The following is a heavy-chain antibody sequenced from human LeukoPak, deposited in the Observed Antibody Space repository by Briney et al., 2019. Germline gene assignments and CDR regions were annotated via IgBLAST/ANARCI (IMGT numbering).Heavy chain of an antibody. CDR1: GLTFSSYA. CDR3: ARDVTYYYDSSGYYSPHFDY. J-gene: IGHJ4*02. D-gene: IGHD3-22*01. Sequence: GRSLRLSCAASGLTFSSYAMHWVRQAPGKGLEWVAVISYDGSNKYYADSVKGRFTISRDNSKNTLYLQMNSLRAEDTAVYYCARDVTYYYDSSGYYSPHFDYWGQGTLVTVSS. V-gene: IGHV3-30*04. CDR2: ISYDGSNK.